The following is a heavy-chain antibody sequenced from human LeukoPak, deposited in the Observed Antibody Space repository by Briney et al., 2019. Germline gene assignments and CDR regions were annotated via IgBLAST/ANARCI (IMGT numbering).Heavy chain of an antibody. CDR1: GGSFSGYH. Sequence: TSETLSLTCAVYGGSFSGYHWNWIRQPPGKGLEWIGYIYHSGSTNYNPSLQSRVTISVDTSKNQFSLNLNSVTAADTAVYYCARGGAARLHFQNWGQGTLVTVSS. D-gene: IGHD6-6*01. V-gene: IGHV4-59*01. CDR3: ARGGAARLHFQN. CDR2: IYHSGST. J-gene: IGHJ1*01.